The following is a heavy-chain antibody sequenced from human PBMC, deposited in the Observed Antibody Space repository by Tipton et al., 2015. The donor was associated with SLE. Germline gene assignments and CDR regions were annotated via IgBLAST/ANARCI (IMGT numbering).Heavy chain of an antibody. J-gene: IGHJ4*02. CDR3: AGSYSATFAPFDF. Sequence: TLSLTCTVSGGSISSSSDYWNWIRQSPGKGLEWIGFISYSGNTNSNPSLKSRLTLSVDTSKNQFSLNRNSVTAADTAIYYCAGSYSATFAPFDFWGPGKLVIVSS. CDR1: GGSISSSSDY. CDR2: ISYSGNT. D-gene: IGHD1-26*01. V-gene: IGHV4-61*05.